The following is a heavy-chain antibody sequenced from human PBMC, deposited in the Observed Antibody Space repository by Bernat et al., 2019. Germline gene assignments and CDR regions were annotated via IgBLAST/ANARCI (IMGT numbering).Heavy chain of an antibody. Sequence: QVQLVQSGAEEKKPGASVKVSCKASGYTFTSYAMHWVRLAPGQRLEWMGWINAGNGNTKYSQKFQGRVTITRDTSASTAYMELSSLRSEDTAVYYCARDRGGFCSSTSCYYGMDVWGQGTTVTVSS. V-gene: IGHV1-3*05. CDR1: GYTFTSYA. D-gene: IGHD2-2*01. J-gene: IGHJ6*02. CDR2: INAGNGNT. CDR3: ARDRGGFCSSTSCYYGMDV.